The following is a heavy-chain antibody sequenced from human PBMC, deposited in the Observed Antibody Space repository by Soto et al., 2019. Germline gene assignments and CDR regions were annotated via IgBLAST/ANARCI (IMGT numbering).Heavy chain of an antibody. CDR2: ISYGGSNV. CDR1: GFAFRSYA. Sequence: QVQLVESGGGVVQPGRSLRLSCEASGFAFRSYAVHWVRQAPGKGLDWVALISYGGSNVYYADSVKGRFTISRDNSKNTLYLQMNSLRAEDTAVYYCASRRGFGTYYFAYWGQGTLVTVSS. CDR3: ASRRGFGTYYFAY. D-gene: IGHD1-7*01. V-gene: IGHV3-30*14. J-gene: IGHJ4*02.